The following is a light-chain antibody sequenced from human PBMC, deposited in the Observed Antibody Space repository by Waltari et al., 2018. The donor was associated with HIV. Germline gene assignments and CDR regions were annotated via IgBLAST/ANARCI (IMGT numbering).Light chain of an antibody. J-gene: IGLJ1*01. Sequence: QSALTQPPSVSGSPGQSVSISCSGTTSDVGFYDYVSWYQQYPGKAPSLISFDFNQRPSGGPGRFSGSKSGNTASLTISGRQTEDEADYFCCAYAAGHVSYVFGNGTAVAVL. CDR1: TSDVGFYDY. CDR2: DFN. CDR3: CAYAAGHVSYV. V-gene: IGLV2-11*01.